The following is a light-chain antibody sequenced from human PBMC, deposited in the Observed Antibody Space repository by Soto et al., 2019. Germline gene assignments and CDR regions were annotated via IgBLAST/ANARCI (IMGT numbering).Light chain of an antibody. V-gene: IGKV1-39*01. CDR2: AAS. CDR1: QNISNF. CDR3: QQSYSNPLT. Sequence: DIQMTQSPSSLSASVGDRLIISCRASQNISNFLNWYQQKPGKAPKLLIYAASSLQSGVPSRFSGSGSGADFTLTFSSLQPEDFATYYCQQSYSNPLTFGGGTKVDIK. J-gene: IGKJ4*01.